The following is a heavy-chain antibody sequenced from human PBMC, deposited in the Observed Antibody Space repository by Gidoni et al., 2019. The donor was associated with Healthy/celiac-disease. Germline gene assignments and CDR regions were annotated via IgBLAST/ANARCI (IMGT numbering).Heavy chain of an antibody. CDR1: GFTFADYA. CDR3: AKGYCSSTSCYALDY. Sequence: EVQLVESGGGLVQPGRSLRLSCAASGFTFADYAMHWVRQAPGKGLGWVSGISWNSGSIGYADSVKGRFTISRDNAKNSLYLQMNSLRAEDTALYHCAKGYCSSTSCYALDYWGQGTLVTVSS. CDR2: ISWNSGSI. V-gene: IGHV3-9*01. D-gene: IGHD2-2*01. J-gene: IGHJ4*02.